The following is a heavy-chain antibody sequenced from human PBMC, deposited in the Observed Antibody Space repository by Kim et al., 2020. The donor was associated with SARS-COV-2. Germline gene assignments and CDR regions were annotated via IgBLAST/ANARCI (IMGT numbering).Heavy chain of an antibody. Sequence: YADSVKGRLTIARDTSKNTLYLQMNSLRAEATAVYYCAREVPAVSYCFDYWGQGTLVTVSS. V-gene: IGHV3-30*01. J-gene: IGHJ4*02. D-gene: IGHD2-2*01. CDR3: AREVPAVSYCFDY.